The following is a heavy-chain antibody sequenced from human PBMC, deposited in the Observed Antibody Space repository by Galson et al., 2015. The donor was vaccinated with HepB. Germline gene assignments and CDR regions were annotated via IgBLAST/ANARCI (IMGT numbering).Heavy chain of an antibody. J-gene: IGHJ5*02. CDR2: INTFGST. Sequence: LRLSCAASGFTFSGYWLNWVRQPPGKGLEWIGAINTFGSTNFNPSLKPRVTLSKDTSNKQFSLKLTSVTAADTAVYFCARGPSKHQLLRGAVDLWGQGTLVTVSS. D-gene: IGHD1-26*01. CDR1: GFTFSGYW. V-gene: IGHV4-34*01. CDR3: ARGPSKHQLLRGAVDL.